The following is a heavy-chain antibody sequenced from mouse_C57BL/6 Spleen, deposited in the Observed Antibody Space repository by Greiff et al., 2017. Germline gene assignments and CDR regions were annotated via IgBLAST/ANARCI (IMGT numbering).Heavy chain of an antibody. CDR3: ARLGAVVGAMEY. CDR2: ISSDGGST. CDR1: EYDFPSHD. V-gene: IGHV5-2*03. J-gene: IGHJ4*01. D-gene: IGHD1-1*01. Sequence: EVMLVESGGGLVQPGESLKLSCESNEYDFPSHDMSWVRKPPERGLEWVAAISSDGGSTYYPDTMERRFIISRGNTKKTLDLQKSSLRSEDTALYYCARLGAVVGAMEYWGQGTSVTVSA.